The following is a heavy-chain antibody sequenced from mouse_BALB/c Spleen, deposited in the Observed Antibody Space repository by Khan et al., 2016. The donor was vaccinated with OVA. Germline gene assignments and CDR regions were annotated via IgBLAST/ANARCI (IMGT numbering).Heavy chain of an antibody. CDR3: ARSWALDY. CDR1: GFTFSDYG. Sequence: EVELVESGGGLVQPGGSRKLSCAASGFTFSDYGLAWVRQAQGKGPEWVAFISSLAYSIYYADTVKGRFTISRENAKNTLYLEMSSLRSEDTAMYYCARSWALDYWGPGPSVPVSS. CDR2: ISSLAYSI. V-gene: IGHV5-15*02. J-gene: IGHJ4*01.